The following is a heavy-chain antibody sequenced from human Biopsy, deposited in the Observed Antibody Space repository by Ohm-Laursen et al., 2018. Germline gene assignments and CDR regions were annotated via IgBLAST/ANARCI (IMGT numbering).Heavy chain of an antibody. V-gene: IGHV4-61*01. Sequence: PSQTLSLTWTVSGDSLTSGPENWSWIRQSPGQGLEYIGFIYSGENTNYNPSLKNRVTMSVDTSKNQFYLKLYSVTAADTAVYYCARGRRTSGWPYFDNWGQGALVIVSP. J-gene: IGHJ4*02. D-gene: IGHD6-19*01. CDR2: IYSGENT. CDR1: GDSLTSGPEN. CDR3: ARGRRTSGWPYFDN.